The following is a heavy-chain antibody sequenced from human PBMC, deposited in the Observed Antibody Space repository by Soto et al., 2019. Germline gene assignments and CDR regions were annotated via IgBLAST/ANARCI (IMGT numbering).Heavy chain of an antibody. J-gene: IGHJ4*02. D-gene: IGHD3-3*01. Sequence: VQLVESGGGLIQPGESLRLSCEASGFAVSRHYITWVRQAPGKGLEWVSVIHAGGTTYYTDSVKGRFTTSKDNSKNTVYLQMNSLRAEDTAVYYCAREKHDFWSGYFLDYWGQGTLVTVSS. CDR3: AREKHDFWSGYFLDY. CDR2: IHAGGTT. V-gene: IGHV3-53*01. CDR1: GFAVSRHY.